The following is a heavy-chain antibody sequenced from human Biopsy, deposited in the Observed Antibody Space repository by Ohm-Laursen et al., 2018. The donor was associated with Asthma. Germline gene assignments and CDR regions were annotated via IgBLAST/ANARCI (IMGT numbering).Heavy chain of an antibody. Sequence: TLSLTCTVSGASIKTDDHYWSWLRQPPGKGLEWFGFIHYSGSTSYNPSLKGGVTISVDTSKNQFSLKLSFVTAADTAVYYCARASVAASSNWFDPWGQGTLVTVSS. V-gene: IGHV4-30-4*01. J-gene: IGHJ5*02. CDR2: IHYSGST. CDR3: ARASVAASSNWFDP. D-gene: IGHD6-19*01. CDR1: GASIKTDDHY.